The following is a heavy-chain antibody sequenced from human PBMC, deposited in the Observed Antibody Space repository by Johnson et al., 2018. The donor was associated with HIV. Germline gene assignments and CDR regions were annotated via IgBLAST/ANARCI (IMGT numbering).Heavy chain of an antibody. CDR3: AKEGRYVEGAFDI. CDR1: GFTFSNAW. Sequence: VQLVESGGGLVKPGGSLRLSCAASGFTFSNAWMSWVRQAPGKGLEWVGRIKSKTDGGTTDYAAPVKGRFTISRDDSKNTLYLQMNSLRAEDTAVYYCAKEGRYVEGAFDIGGQGTMVTVSS. J-gene: IGHJ3*02. CDR2: IKSKTDGGTT. D-gene: IGHD5-12*01. V-gene: IGHV3-15*01.